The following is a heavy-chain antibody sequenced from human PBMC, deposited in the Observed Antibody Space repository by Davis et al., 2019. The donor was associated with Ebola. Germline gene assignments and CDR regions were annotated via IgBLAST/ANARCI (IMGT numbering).Heavy chain of an antibody. Sequence: GESLKISCAASGFTFSKYWMRWVRQAPGKGLEWVANIKQDGSEKYYVDSVKGRFTISRDNAKNSLFLQMNNLRAEDTAVYYCANQPAALGTDYWGQGTLVTVSS. CDR2: IKQDGSEK. J-gene: IGHJ4*02. D-gene: IGHD6-13*01. CDR1: GFTFSKYW. CDR3: ANQPAALGTDY. V-gene: IGHV3-7*01.